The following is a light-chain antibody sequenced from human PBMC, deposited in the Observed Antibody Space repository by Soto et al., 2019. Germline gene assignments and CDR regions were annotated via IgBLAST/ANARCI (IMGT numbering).Light chain of an antibody. Sequence: DIQMTQSPSTLSASVGDRVTITCRASQSISSWSAWYQQKPGKAPKLLIYDASSLESGVPSRFSGSGSGTEFTLTISSLQPDDFATYYCQQYNSYSLWTFGQGTKVDIK. CDR2: DAS. CDR1: QSISSW. CDR3: QQYNSYSLWT. J-gene: IGKJ1*01. V-gene: IGKV1-5*01.